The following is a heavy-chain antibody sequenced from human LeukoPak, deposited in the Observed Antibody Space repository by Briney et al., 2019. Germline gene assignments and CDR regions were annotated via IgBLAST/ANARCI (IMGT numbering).Heavy chain of an antibody. D-gene: IGHD3-22*01. Sequence: GGSLRLSCAASGFTFSSYATSWVRQAPGKGLEWVSVIYSGGSTYYADSVKGRFTISRDNSKNTLYLQMNSLRAEDTAVYYCASRDYYDSSGYNDAFDIWGQGTMVTVSS. CDR3: ASRDYYDSSGYNDAFDI. CDR1: GFTFSSYA. V-gene: IGHV3-53*01. J-gene: IGHJ3*02. CDR2: IYSGGST.